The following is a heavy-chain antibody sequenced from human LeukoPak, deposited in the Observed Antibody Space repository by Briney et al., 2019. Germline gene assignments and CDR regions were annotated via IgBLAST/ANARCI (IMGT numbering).Heavy chain of an antibody. J-gene: IGHJ4*02. CDR1: GFTFSSYA. CDR2: IGASGVST. V-gene: IGHV3-23*01. CDR3: AKNTILDSRYY. Sequence: PGGSLRLSCAASGFTFSSYAMSWVRQATGKGLEWVSAIGASGVSTYYADSVKGRFTIARDNCKNTLFLQLNSLRADDTAVYYCAKNTILDSRYYWGQGTLVTVSS. D-gene: IGHD3-3*01.